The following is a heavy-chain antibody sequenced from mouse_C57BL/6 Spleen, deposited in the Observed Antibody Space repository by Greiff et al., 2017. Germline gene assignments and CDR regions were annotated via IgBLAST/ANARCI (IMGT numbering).Heavy chain of an antibody. J-gene: IGHJ4*01. Sequence: QVQLQQPGAELVKPGASVKMSCKASGYTFTSYWITWVKQRPGQGLEWIGDIYPGSGSTNYNEKFKSKATLTVDTSSSTAYMQLSSLTSEDSAVYYCARGLRSYYYAMYYWGQGTSVTGSS. V-gene: IGHV1-55*01. D-gene: IGHD2-4*01. CDR2: IYPGSGST. CDR1: GYTFTSYW. CDR3: ARGLRSYYYAMYY.